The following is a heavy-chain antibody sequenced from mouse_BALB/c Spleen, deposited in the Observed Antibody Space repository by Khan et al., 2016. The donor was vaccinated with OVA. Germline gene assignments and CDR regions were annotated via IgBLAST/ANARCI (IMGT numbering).Heavy chain of an antibody. D-gene: IGHD2-2*01. J-gene: IGHJ2*01. CDR2: ISSAGSYT. CDR1: GFTFSYYA. CDR3: ARQGYDVAYCAY. V-gene: IGHV5-9-3*01. Sequence: VQLVESGGGLVKPGGSLKLSCAASGFTFSYYAVSWVRQTPEKRLEWVATISSAGSYTYYPDSVKGRFIISRDNAQNSLSLQMYCLRSEDTAMYYCARQGYDVAYCAYWGHGSTLPFSS.